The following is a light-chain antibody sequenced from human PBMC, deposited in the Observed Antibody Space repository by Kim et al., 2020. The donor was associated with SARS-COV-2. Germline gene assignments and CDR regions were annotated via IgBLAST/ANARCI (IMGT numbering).Light chain of an antibody. CDR1: SLRSYY. V-gene: IGLV3-19*01. CDR3: NSRDSNDNVV. CDR2: GKN. J-gene: IGLJ2*01. Sequence: VAVGQTVRITSQADSLRSYYATWYQKKPGQAPILVIYGKNNRPSGIPDRFSGSSSGNTASLTITGTQAGDEADYYCNSRDSNDNVVFGGGTKLTVL.